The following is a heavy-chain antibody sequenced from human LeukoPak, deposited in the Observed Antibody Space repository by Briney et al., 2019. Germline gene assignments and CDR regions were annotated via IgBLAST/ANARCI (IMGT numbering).Heavy chain of an antibody. CDR1: GGSISSSSYY. Sequence: SETLSLTCTVSGGSISSSSYYWGWIRQPPRKGLEWIGSIYYSGSTYYNPSLKSRVTISVDTSKNQFSLKLSSVTAADTAVYYCASLGPRGDFYYFDYWGQGTLVTVSS. CDR2: IYYSGST. D-gene: IGHD2-21*02. V-gene: IGHV4-39*01. CDR3: ASLGPRGDFYYFDY. J-gene: IGHJ4*02.